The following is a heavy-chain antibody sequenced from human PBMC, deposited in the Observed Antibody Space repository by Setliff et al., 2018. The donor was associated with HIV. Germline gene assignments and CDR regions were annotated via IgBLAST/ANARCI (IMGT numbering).Heavy chain of an antibody. V-gene: IGHV3-23*01. Sequence: PGGSLRLSCAGSGFTVNSGAMNWVRQAPGKGLEWVSTVGCWGTCTYFADSVKGRFTISADTSKNTLHLQMTRLSAEDTAVYYCARDLDPYFAMAVWGQGTTVTVSS. CDR1: GFTVNSGA. CDR2: VGCWGTCT. J-gene: IGHJ6*02. CDR3: ARDLDPYFAMAV.